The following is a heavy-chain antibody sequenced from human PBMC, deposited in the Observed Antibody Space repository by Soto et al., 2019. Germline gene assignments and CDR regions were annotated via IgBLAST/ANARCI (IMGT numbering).Heavy chain of an antibody. V-gene: IGHV1-69*13. Sequence: GASVKVSCKASGGTFSSYAIRVRQAPGQGLEWMGGIIPIFGTANYAQKFQGRVTITADESTSTAYMELSSLRSEDTAVYYCASLPSYYYGSGSYHSYWFDPWGQGTLVTVSS. CDR3: ASLPSYYYGSGSYHSYWFDP. CDR2: IIPIFGTA. J-gene: IGHJ5*02. D-gene: IGHD3-10*01. CDR1: GGTFSSYA.